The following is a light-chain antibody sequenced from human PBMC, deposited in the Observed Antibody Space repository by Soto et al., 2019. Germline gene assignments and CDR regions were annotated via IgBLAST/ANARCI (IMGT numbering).Light chain of an antibody. Sequence: EIVMTQSPATLSVSPGERATLSCRASQSISSDLAWYQQKPGQAPRLLIYGASTRATGIPARFSGSGSGTGLTLTISSLQSEDFAVYYCQQYNNWPWTFGQGTKVDIK. CDR2: GAS. CDR3: QQYNNWPWT. CDR1: QSISSD. V-gene: IGKV3-15*01. J-gene: IGKJ1*01.